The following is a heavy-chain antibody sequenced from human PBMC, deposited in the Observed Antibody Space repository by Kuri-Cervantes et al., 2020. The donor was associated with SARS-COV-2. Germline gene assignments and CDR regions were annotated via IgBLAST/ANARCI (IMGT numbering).Heavy chain of an antibody. CDR2: SIPMFGTA. Sequence: SVKVSCKASGATIRNYAITWVRQAPGQGLEWMGRSIPMFGTAQYAQKFQGRVTMAEDTSTDTAYMELSSLRSEDTAVYYCATGSGSYRGWFDPWGQGTLVTVSS. D-gene: IGHD1-26*01. J-gene: IGHJ5*02. CDR1: GATIRNYA. V-gene: IGHV1-69*06. CDR3: ATGSGSYRGWFDP.